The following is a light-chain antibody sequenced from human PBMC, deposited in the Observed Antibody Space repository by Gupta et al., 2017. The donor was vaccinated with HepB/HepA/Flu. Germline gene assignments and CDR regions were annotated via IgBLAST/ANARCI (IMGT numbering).Light chain of an antibody. CDR2: DAS. Sequence: DIQMTQSPSSLSASVGDRVTITCQASQDISNSLIWYQQKPGQAPKLLIYDASKLETGVPSRFSGGGSGTYFTFTSSSLQPEDIATYYWQQDDNLPTFGGGTKVEIE. CDR1: QDISNS. J-gene: IGKJ4*01. CDR3: QQDDNLPT. V-gene: IGKV1-33*01.